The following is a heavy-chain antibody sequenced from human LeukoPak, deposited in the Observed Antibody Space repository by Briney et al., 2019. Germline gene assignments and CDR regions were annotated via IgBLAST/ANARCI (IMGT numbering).Heavy chain of an antibody. CDR2: ISYDGSNK. CDR3: ARPVSMVPFDAFDI. V-gene: IGHV3-30*04. CDR1: GFTFSSYA. D-gene: IGHD6-13*01. Sequence: GGSLRLSCAASGFTFSSYAMHWARQAPGKGREWVAFISYDGSNKYYADSVKGRFTISRDNSKNTLYLQMNSLRAEDTAVYYCARPVSMVPFDAFDIWGQGTMVTVSS. J-gene: IGHJ3*02.